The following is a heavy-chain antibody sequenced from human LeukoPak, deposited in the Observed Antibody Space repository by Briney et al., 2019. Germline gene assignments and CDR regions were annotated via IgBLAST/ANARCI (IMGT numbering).Heavy chain of an antibody. V-gene: IGHV1-2*02. J-gene: IGHJ5*02. CDR3: AREGDKYANWFDT. Sequence: GASVKVSCKASGYTFTGYYMHWVRQAPGQGLEWMGWINPNSGGTNYAQKFQGRVTMTRDTSISTAYMELSRLRSDDTAVYYCAREGDKYANWFDTWGQGTLVTVSS. D-gene: IGHD2-8*01. CDR1: GYTFTGYY. CDR2: INPNSGGT.